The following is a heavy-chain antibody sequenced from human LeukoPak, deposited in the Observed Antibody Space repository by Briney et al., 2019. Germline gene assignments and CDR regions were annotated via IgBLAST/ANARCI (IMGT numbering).Heavy chain of an antibody. CDR1: GYTFTGYY. D-gene: IGHD6-6*01. Sequence: GASVKVSCKASGYTFTGYYMHWVRQAPGQGLEWMGWINPNSGGTNYAQKFQGRVTMTRDTSISTAYLELSRLRSDDTAVYYCARARTGIAARYHFDYWGQGTLVTVSS. V-gene: IGHV1-2*02. CDR2: INPNSGGT. CDR3: ARARTGIAARYHFDY. J-gene: IGHJ4*02.